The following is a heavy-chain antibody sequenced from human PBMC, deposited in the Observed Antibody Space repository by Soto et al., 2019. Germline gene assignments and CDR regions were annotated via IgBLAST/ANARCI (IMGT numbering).Heavy chain of an antibody. V-gene: IGHV3-73*01. J-gene: IGHJ4*02. CDR2: IRSKANSYAT. Sequence: GGSLRLSCAASGFTFSGSAMHWVRQASGKGLEWVGRIRSKANSYATAYAASVKGRFTISRDDSKNTAYLQMNSLKTEDTAVYYYTTVLWFGEVLPNFDYWGQGTLVTVSS. CDR3: TTVLWFGEVLPNFDY. D-gene: IGHD3-10*01. CDR1: GFTFSGSA.